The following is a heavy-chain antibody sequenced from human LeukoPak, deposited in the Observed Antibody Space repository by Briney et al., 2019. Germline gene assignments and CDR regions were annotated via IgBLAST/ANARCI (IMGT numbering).Heavy chain of an antibody. V-gene: IGHV3-48*01. CDR3: ARELGMDV. Sequence: GGSLGLSCAASGFTFNTYTMNWVRQAPGKGLEWVSYISGSSGIIDYADSVRGRFTISRDNAKNSLYLQMNSLRAEDTAVYYCARELGMDVWGQGTTVTVSS. CDR2: ISGSSGII. CDR1: GFTFNTYT. J-gene: IGHJ6*02.